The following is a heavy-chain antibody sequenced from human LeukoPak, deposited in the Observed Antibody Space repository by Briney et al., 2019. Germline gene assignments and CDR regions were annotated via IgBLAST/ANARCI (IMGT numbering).Heavy chain of an antibody. D-gene: IGHD3-22*01. Sequence: SETLSLTCTVSGGSISSHYWSWIRQPPGKGLQWIGYIYYSGSTNYNPSLKGRVTISVDTSKNQFSLKLSSVTAADTAVYYCARNYYDSSGYLNWFDPWGQGTLVTVSS. J-gene: IGHJ5*02. CDR3: ARNYYDSSGYLNWFDP. V-gene: IGHV4-59*11. CDR2: IYYSGST. CDR1: GGSISSHY.